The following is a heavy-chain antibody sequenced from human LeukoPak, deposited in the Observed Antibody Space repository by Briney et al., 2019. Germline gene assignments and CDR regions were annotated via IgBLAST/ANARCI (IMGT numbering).Heavy chain of an antibody. CDR2: ISGSGGST. J-gene: IGHJ4*02. V-gene: IGHV3-23*01. CDR3: AKDGTRTMVRGVPYYFDY. D-gene: IGHD3-10*01. CDR1: GFTFSSYA. Sequence: GGSLRLSCAASGFTFSSYAMSWVRQAPGKGLERVSAISGSGGSTYYADSVKGRFTISRDNSKNTLYLQMNSLRAEDTAVYYCAKDGTRTMVRGVPYYFDYWGQGTLVTVSS.